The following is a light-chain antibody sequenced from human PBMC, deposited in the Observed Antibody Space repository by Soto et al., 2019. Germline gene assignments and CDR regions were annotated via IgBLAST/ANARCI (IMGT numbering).Light chain of an antibody. CDR2: DVS. CDR3: SSYTSSSTPWV. V-gene: IGLV2-14*01. CDR1: SSDVGGYNY. J-gene: IGLJ3*02. Sequence: QSVLTQPASVSGSPGQSITISCTGTSSDVGGYNYVSWYQQHPGKAPKLIIYDVSNRPSGVSNRFSGSKSGNTASLTISGLQAEDEADYYCSSYTSSSTPWVFGGGTKLTVL.